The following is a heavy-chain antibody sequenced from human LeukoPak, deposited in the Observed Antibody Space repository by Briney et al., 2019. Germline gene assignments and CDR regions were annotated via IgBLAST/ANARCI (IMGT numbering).Heavy chain of an antibody. Sequence: PGGSLRLSCAASGFTFSSYSMNWVRQAPGKGLEWVSAISGSGGSTYYADSVKGRFTISRDNSKNTLYLQMNSLRAEDTAVYYCAKERVVTAVPRYFDYWGQGTLVTVSS. CDR3: AKERVVTAVPRYFDY. CDR2: ISGSGGST. V-gene: IGHV3-23*01. CDR1: GFTFSSYS. D-gene: IGHD2-21*02. J-gene: IGHJ4*02.